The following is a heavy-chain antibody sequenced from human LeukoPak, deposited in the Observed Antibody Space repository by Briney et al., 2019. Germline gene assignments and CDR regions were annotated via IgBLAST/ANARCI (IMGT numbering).Heavy chain of an antibody. Sequence: GGSLRLSCAVSGFTFSSSPMNWVRQAPGKGLEWLSYINSGSNTVFYADSVKGRFTISRDNAKNSLYLQMNSLIVEDTAVYYCATSQSSVAGIVGDWGQGTLVTVSS. CDR1: GFTFSSSP. V-gene: IGHV3-48*04. J-gene: IGHJ4*02. D-gene: IGHD6-19*01. CDR3: ATSQSSVAGIVGD. CDR2: INSGSNTV.